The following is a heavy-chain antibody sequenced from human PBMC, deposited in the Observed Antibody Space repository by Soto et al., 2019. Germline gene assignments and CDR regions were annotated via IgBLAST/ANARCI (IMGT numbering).Heavy chain of an antibody. J-gene: IGHJ6*02. D-gene: IGHD4-17*01. V-gene: IGHV1-2*04. Sequence: SVKISCKASGYTFTGYYMHWVRQAPGQGREWMRWINPNSGGTNYAQKFQGWVTMTRDTSISTAYMELSRLRSDDTAVYYCARDLSTTVTHADGNYYYYYGMDVWGQGTTVTVSS. CDR1: GYTFTGYY. CDR2: INPNSGGT. CDR3: ARDLSTTVTHADGNYYYYYGMDV.